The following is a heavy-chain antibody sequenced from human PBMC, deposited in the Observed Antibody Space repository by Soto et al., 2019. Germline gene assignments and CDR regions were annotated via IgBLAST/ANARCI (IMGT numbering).Heavy chain of an antibody. CDR2: ISSSSGYI. J-gene: IGHJ3*02. CDR1: GFTFSSYS. CDR3: ARGAIFGVVRRGTFDI. V-gene: IGHV3-21*01. D-gene: IGHD3-3*01. Sequence: EVRLLESGGGLVKPGGSLRLSCAASGFTFSSYSMNWVRQAPGKGLEWVSSISSSSGYIYYADSVKGRFTISRDNAKNSQNLQMNNLRAEDTAVYYCARGAIFGVVRRGTFDIWGQGTMVTVSS.